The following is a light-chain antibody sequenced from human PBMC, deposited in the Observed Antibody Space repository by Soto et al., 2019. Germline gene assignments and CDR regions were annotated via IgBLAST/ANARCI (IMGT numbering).Light chain of an antibody. Sequence: QSALTQPPSASGTPGQRVTISCSGSSSNIGTNSVYWFQQLPGTAPKLLIYRSDQRPSGVPDRFSGSKSGTSASLAISGLRSEDEADYYCAAWDDSLSGWVFGGGTKLTVL. CDR1: SSNIGTNS. J-gene: IGLJ3*02. V-gene: IGLV1-47*01. CDR2: RSD. CDR3: AAWDDSLSGWV.